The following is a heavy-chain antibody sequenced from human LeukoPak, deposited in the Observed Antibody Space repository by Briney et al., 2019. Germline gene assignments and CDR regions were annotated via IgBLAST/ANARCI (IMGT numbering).Heavy chain of an antibody. J-gene: IGHJ4*02. CDR3: ATRGGYDPYSDY. V-gene: IGHV1-8*01. Sequence: GASVKVSCKASGYTFTSYDINWVRQATGQGLEWMGWMNPNSGNTGYAQKFQGRVTITADESTSTAYMELSSLRSEDTAVYYCATRGGYDPYSDYWGRGTLVTVSS. D-gene: IGHD5-12*01. CDR1: GYTFTSYD. CDR2: MNPNSGNT.